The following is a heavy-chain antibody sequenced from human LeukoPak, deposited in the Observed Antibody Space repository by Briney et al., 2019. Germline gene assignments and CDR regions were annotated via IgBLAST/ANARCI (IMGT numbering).Heavy chain of an antibody. V-gene: IGHV3-23*01. CDR1: GFTFSNYV. CDR2: IGGGATT. J-gene: IGHJ4*02. CDR3: AKAGRLQAVAGWIGY. Sequence: QTGGSLRLSCAASGFTFSNYVMSWVRQAPGKGLEWVSAIGGGATTYYADYVKGRFTISRDNSKNTLYLQMNSLRAEDTAIYYCAKAGRLQAVAGWIGYWGQGTLVTVS. D-gene: IGHD6-19*01.